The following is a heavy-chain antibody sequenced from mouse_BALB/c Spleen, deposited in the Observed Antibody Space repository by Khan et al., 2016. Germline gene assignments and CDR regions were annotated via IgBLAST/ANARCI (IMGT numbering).Heavy chain of an antibody. Sequence: EVQLQESGPSLVKPSQTLSLTCSVTGDTITSGYLNWIRKFPGNKLEYMGYISHSGSTYYNPSLKSRSDITRDTSKNQYYLQLNSVTTEDRARCYCTHLRCYYFDCWGQGTTLTVSS. CDR2: ISHSGST. J-gene: IGHJ2*01. CDR3: THLRCYYFDC. CDR1: GDTITSGY. D-gene: IGHD1-1*01. V-gene: IGHV3-8*02.